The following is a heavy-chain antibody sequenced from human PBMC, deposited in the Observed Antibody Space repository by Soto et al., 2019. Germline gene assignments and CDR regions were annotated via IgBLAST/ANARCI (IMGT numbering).Heavy chain of an antibody. CDR2: ISAYNGNT. V-gene: IGHV1-18*01. D-gene: IGHD3-10*01. Sequence: QVQLVQSGAEVKKPGASVKVSCKASGYTFTSYGISWVRQAPGQGLEWMGWISAYNGNTNYAQKLQGRVTMTTDTSTSTAYMELRSLRSDDTAVYYCAGDLRVGPYYGSGRIDYWGQGTLVTVSS. CDR1: GYTFTSYG. CDR3: AGDLRVGPYYGSGRIDY. J-gene: IGHJ4*02.